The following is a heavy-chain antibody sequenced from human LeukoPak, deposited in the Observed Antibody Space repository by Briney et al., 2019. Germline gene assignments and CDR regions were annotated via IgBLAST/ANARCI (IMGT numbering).Heavy chain of an antibody. CDR3: AKSPVGMIVAEYYFDY. Sequence: PPGGSLRLSCAASGFTFSNYVMSWVRQAPGKGLEWVSGISGGAGSTHYAASVKGRFTISRDNSKNTLYLQMNSLGAEDTAVYYCAKSPVGMIVAEYYFDYWGQGTLVTVSS. CDR1: GFTFSNYV. CDR2: ISGGAGST. J-gene: IGHJ4*02. D-gene: IGHD2-21*01. V-gene: IGHV3-23*01.